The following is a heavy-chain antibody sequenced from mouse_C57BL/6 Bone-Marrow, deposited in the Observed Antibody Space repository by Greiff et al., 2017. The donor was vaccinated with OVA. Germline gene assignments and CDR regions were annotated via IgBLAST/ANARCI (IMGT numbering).Heavy chain of an antibody. CDR1: GFTFSDYG. CDR3: ARPMGPAWFAY. V-gene: IGHV5-17*01. D-gene: IGHD4-1*01. CDR2: ISSGSSTI. Sequence: EVNVVESGGGLVKPGGSLKLSCAASGFTFSDYGMHWVRQAPEKGLEWVAYISSGSSTIYYADTVKGRFTISRDNAKNTLFLQMTSLRSEDTAMYYCARPMGPAWFAYWGQGTLVTVSA. J-gene: IGHJ3*01.